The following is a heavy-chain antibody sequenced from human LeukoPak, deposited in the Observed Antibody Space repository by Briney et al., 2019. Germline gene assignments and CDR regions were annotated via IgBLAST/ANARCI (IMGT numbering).Heavy chain of an antibody. CDR3: ARDLLSTQRDV. Sequence: PGGSLRLSCAASGFTFSTYWMSWVRQAPGKGLEWVANIKQDGTEKYYVDSVKGRFTISRDNAKKSLYLQMNSLRAEDTAVYYCARDLLSTQRDVWGQGTTVTVSS. CDR2: IKQDGTEK. CDR1: GFTFSTYW. J-gene: IGHJ6*02. V-gene: IGHV3-7*01.